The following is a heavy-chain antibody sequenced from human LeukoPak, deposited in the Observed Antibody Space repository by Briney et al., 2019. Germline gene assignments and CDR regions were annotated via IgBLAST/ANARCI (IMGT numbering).Heavy chain of an antibody. D-gene: IGHD6-13*01. J-gene: IGHJ4*02. Sequence: GGSLRLSCAASGLTFSNSWMSWVRQAPGKGLEWVAVISYNGSDKKYADPVKGRFTISRDNSKNTLYLQMNSLRADDTALYYCTKDHHIAAAGYYFDYWGQGTLVTVSS. CDR2: ISYNGSDK. CDR1: GLTFSNSW. V-gene: IGHV3-30*18. CDR3: TKDHHIAAAGYYFDY.